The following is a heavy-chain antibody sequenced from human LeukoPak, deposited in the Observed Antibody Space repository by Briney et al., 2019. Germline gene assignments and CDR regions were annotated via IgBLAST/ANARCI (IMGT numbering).Heavy chain of an antibody. CDR1: GYTFTSYD. J-gene: IGHJ4*02. CDR2: MNPNSGNT. D-gene: IGHD3-3*01. Sequence: ASVKVSCKASGYTFTSYDINWVRQATGQGLEWMGWMNPNSGNTGYAQKFQGRVTITRNTSISTAYMELSSLRSEDTAVYYCAMGGNPNYDFWSGSSGTFDYWGQGTLVTVSS. CDR3: AMGGNPNYDFWSGSSGTFDY. V-gene: IGHV1-8*03.